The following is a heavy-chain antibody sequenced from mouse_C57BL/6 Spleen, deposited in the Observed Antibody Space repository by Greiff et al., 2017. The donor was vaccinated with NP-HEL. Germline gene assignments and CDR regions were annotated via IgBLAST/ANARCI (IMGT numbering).Heavy chain of an antibody. J-gene: IGHJ4*01. V-gene: IGHV1-64*01. Sequence: VQLQQPGAELVKPGASVKLSCKASGYTFTSYWMHWVKQRPGQGLEWIGMIHPNSGSTNYNEKFKSKATVTVDKSSSTAYMQLSSLTSEDSAVYYYARENRSSYYYAMDYWGQGTSVTVSS. CDR3: ARENRSSYYYAMDY. CDR2: IHPNSGST. D-gene: IGHD1-1*01. CDR1: GYTFTSYW.